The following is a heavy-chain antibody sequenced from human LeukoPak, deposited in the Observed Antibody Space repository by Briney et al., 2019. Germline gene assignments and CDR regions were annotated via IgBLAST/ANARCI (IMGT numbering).Heavy chain of an antibody. CDR2: INPSGGST. CDR3: ARAARGYSYAENWFDP. CDR1: GYTFTSYY. J-gene: IGHJ5*02. Sequence: GASVKVSCKASGYTFTSYYMHWVRQAPGQGLEWMGIINPSGGSTSYAQKFQGRVTMTRDMSTSKVYMELSSLRSEDTAVYYCARAARGYSYAENWFDPWGQGTLVTVSS. D-gene: IGHD5-18*01. V-gene: IGHV1-46*01.